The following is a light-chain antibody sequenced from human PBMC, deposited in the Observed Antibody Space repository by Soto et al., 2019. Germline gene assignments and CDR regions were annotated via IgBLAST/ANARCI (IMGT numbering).Light chain of an antibody. CDR1: QTVSITY. CDR2: GAS. Sequence: EVVLTQSPVTWSSSPGQSANLSCXXXQTVSITYLTWYQQKPGQAPRLLIFGASKRATGIPDRFSGSGSGRDFTLTISGLEPEDFAVYYCQQYGSSPLISFGQGTRLEIK. J-gene: IGKJ5*01. CDR3: QQYGSSPLIS. V-gene: IGKV3-20*01.